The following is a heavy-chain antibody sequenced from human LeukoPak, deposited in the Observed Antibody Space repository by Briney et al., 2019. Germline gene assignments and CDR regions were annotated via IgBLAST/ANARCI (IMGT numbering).Heavy chain of an antibody. CDR2: ISAYNGNA. J-gene: IGHJ6*04. CDR3: ARAGGYVLAIPGGNYGMDV. V-gene: IGHV1-18*01. Sequence: ASVKVSCKASGYTFTSYGISWVRQAPGQGLEWMGWISAYNGNANYAQKLQGRVTMTTDTSTTTAYMELRSLRSDDRAVYYCARAGGYVLAIPGGNYGMDVWAKGTTAT. CDR1: GYTFTSYG. D-gene: IGHD5-12*01.